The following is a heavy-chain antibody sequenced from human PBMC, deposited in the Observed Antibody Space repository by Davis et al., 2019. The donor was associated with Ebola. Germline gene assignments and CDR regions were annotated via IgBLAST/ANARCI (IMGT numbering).Heavy chain of an antibody. D-gene: IGHD3-16*01. Sequence: SETLSLTCTVSGGSISSSSYYWGWIRQPPGKGLEWIGSIYYSGSTYYNPSLKSRVTISVDTSKNQFSLQLNSVTPEDTAVYYCARATRGEWGFDYWGQGTLVTVSS. V-gene: IGHV4-39*01. CDR3: ARATRGEWGFDY. CDR1: GGSISSSSYY. CDR2: IYYSGST. J-gene: IGHJ4*02.